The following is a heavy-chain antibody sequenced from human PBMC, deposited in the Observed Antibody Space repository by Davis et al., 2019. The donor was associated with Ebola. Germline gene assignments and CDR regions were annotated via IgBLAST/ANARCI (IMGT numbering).Heavy chain of an antibody. CDR2: IVVGSGNT. CDR3: AAEEYFDWLLNPYGMDV. D-gene: IGHD3-9*01. J-gene: IGHJ6*02. Sequence: AASVKVSCKASGFTFTSSAMQWVRQARGQRLEWIGWIVVGSGNTNYAQKFQERVTITRDMSTSTAYMELSSLRSEDTAVYYCAAEEYFDWLLNPYGMDVWGQGTTVTVSS. V-gene: IGHV1-58*02. CDR1: GFTFTSSA.